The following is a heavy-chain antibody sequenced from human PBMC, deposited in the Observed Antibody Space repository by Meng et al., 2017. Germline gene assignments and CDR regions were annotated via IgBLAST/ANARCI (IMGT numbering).Heavy chain of an antibody. D-gene: IGHD6-6*01. J-gene: IGHJ5*02. CDR1: GGSVSGYY. Sequence: QGQLQPWGAGLLKPAETQSLTCAVYGGSVSGYYWSWIRQPPGKGLEWIGEINHSGSTNYNPSLKSRVTISVDTSKNQFSLKLSSVTAADTAVYYCARRRGGSSDWFDPWGQGTLVTVSS. CDR2: INHSGST. CDR3: ARRRGGSSDWFDP. V-gene: IGHV4-34*01.